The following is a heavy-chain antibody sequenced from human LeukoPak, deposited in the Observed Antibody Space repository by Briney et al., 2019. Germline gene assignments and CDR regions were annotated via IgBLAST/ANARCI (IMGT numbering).Heavy chain of an antibody. CDR1: GYTFTGYY. CDR3: ARGGLLWFGESPFDY. V-gene: IGHV1-2*02. D-gene: IGHD3-10*01. Sequence: ASVKVSCKASGYTFTGYYMHWVRQAPGQGLEWMGWINPNSGGTNYAQKFQGRVTMTRDTSISTAYMELSRLRSDDTAVYYCARGGLLWFGESPFDYWGQGTLVTVSS. CDR2: INPNSGGT. J-gene: IGHJ4*02.